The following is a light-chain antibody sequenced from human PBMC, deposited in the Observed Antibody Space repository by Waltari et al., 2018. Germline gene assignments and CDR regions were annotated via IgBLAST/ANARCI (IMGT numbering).Light chain of an antibody. CDR1: DIESKN. CDR2: RDS. V-gene: IGLV3-9*01. J-gene: IGLJ1*01. Sequence: SYELTQPLSVSVALGQTASVTCGGTDIESKNVYWYQQKSGQAPVLVIYRDSNRPSGISERVSGSNSGNTATLTISRAQAGDEADYYCQVYDSTTYVFGTGTKVTVL. CDR3: QVYDSTTYV.